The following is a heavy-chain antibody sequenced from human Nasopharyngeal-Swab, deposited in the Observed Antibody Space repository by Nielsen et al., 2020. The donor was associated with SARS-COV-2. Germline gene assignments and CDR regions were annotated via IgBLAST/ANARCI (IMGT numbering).Heavy chain of an antibody. V-gene: IGHV3-30*03. CDR2: ISYDGSDK. J-gene: IGHJ4*02. CDR1: GFTFSSYA. Sequence: GESLKISCAASGFTFSSYAMHWVRQAPGKGLEWVAVISYDGSDKYYTDSVKGRFTISRDNAKNSLYLQMNSLRAEDTAVYYCARVLGVIVGEDYWGQGTLVTVSS. D-gene: IGHD3-16*01. CDR3: ARVLGVIVGEDY.